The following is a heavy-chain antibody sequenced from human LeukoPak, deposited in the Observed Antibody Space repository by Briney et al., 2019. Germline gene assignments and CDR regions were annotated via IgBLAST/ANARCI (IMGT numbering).Heavy chain of an antibody. CDR2: IKQDGSEK. J-gene: IGHJ6*03. CDR1: GFTFSSYA. CDR3: ARDTVTIYYYYRDV. D-gene: IGHD4-11*01. V-gene: IGHV3-7*01. Sequence: PGGSLRLSCAASGFTFSSYAMSWVRQAPGKGLEWVANIKQDGSEKYYVDSVKGRFTISRDNAKNSLYLQMNSLRAEDTAVYYCARDTVTIYYYYRDVWGKGTTVTVSS.